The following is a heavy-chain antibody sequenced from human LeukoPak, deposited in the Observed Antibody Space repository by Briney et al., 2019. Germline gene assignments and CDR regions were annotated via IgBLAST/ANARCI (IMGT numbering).Heavy chain of an antibody. CDR3: ARHTGSLYDFWSGYIDY. CDR1: GYTFTSYG. Sequence: SVKVSCKASGYTFTSYGISWVRQAPGQGLEWMGWISVYNGNTKYVQKFQGRVTMTTDTSTRTAYMELRSLRSDDTAVYYCARHTGSLYDFWSGYIDYWGQGTLVTVSS. J-gene: IGHJ4*02. CDR2: ISVYNGNT. D-gene: IGHD3-3*01. V-gene: IGHV1-18*01.